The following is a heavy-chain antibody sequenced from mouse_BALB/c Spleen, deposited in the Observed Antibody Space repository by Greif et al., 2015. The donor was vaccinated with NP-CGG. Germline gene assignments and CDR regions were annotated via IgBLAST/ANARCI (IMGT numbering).Heavy chain of an antibody. CDR3: AREGDYGFAY. D-gene: IGHD2-4*01. CDR2: INPGSGGT. CDR1: GYAFTNYL. Sequence: QVQLKHSGAELVRPGTSVKVSCKASGYAFTNYLIEWVKQRPGQGLEWIGVINPGSGGTNYNEKFKGKATLTADKSSSTAYMQLSSLTSDDSAVYFCAREGDYGFAYWGRGTLVTVSA. V-gene: IGHV1-54*01. J-gene: IGHJ3*01.